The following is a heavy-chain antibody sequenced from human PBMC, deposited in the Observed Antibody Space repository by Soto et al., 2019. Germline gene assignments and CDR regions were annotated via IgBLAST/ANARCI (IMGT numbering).Heavy chain of an antibody. D-gene: IGHD3-3*01. V-gene: IGHV4-39*01. J-gene: IGHJ6*02. CDR2: IYYSGST. CDR1: GGSISSSNYY. Sequence: PSETLSLTCTVSGGSISSSNYYWGWIRQPPGKGLEWIGSIYYSGSTYYNPSLKSRVTISVDTSKNQFSLKLSPVTAADTAVYYCARRETYYDFWSGYSPYYYYGMDVWGQGTTVTVSS. CDR3: ARRETYYDFWSGYSPYYYYGMDV.